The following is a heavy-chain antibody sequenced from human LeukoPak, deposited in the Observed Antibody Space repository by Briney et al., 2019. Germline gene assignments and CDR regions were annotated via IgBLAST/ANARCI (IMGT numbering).Heavy chain of an antibody. Sequence: GGSLRLSCAASEFTFSTYWMHWVRQAPGKGLVWVTNISPTGETTYYADSVKGRFTISGDSAKNTLFLEMNSLRAEDTAVYYCVRGTSAWRGVDYWGQGTLVNVSS. CDR3: VRGTSAWRGVDY. CDR1: EFTFSTYW. J-gene: IGHJ4*02. V-gene: IGHV3-74*01. D-gene: IGHD6-19*01. CDR2: ISPTGETT.